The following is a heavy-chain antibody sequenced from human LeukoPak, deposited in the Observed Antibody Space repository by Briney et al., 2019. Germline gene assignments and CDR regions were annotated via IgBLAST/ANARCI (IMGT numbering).Heavy chain of an antibody. V-gene: IGHV4-39*01. CDR1: GFTFSSYA. CDR2: IYYSGTT. CDR3: ARMIGDDAFDI. Sequence: GSLRLSCAASGFTFSSYAMSWIRQPPGKGLEWIGTIYYSGTTYYNPSLKSRVTISVDTSRNQFSLKLSSVTATDTAVYYCARMIGDDAFDIWGQGTMVTVSS. D-gene: IGHD3-22*01. J-gene: IGHJ3*02.